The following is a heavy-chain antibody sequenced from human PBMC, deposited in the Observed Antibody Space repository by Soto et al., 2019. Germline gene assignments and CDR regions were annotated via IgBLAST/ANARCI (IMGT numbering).Heavy chain of an antibody. CDR2: INGANGNT. Sequence: GASVTVCYKASGYTFNSYAMHWVRQATGQRLEWLGSINGANGNTKYSQKFQGRVTITRDTSASTAYMEMSSLRSEDTDVYYCARAPGNYYYYAMDVWGQGTTVTVSS. CDR3: ARAPGNYYYYAMDV. V-gene: IGHV1-3*01. J-gene: IGHJ6*01. D-gene: IGHD1-26*01. CDR1: GYTFNSYA.